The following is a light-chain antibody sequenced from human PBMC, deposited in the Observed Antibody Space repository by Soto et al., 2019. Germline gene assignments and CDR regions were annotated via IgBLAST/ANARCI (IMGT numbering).Light chain of an antibody. J-gene: IGLJ1*01. CDR2: DVS. Sequence: QSVLTQPASVSGSPGQSITISCTGTSSEVGGYNYVSWYQHHPGKAPKLMIYDVSDRPSGISDRFSASKSGNTASLTISGLQAEDEADYYCCSYSSGSTPWVFGTGTKVTVL. CDR3: CSYSSGSTPWV. CDR1: SSEVGGYNY. V-gene: IGLV2-14*03.